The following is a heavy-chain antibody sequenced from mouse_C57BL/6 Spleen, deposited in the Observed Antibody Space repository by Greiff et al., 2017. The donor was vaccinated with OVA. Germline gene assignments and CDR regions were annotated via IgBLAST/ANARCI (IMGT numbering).Heavy chain of an antibody. J-gene: IGHJ1*03. CDR3: ERTLLGRYCDV. D-gene: IGHD4-1*01. Sequence: QVQLQQPGAELVKPGASVKMSCKASGYTFTSYWITWVKQRPGQGLEWIGDIYPGSGSTNYNDKFKSKATLTVDTSSSPAYMQLRRLTSEDAAVDYCERTLLGRYCDVWGTGTTVTVSS. V-gene: IGHV1-55*01. CDR2: IYPGSGST. CDR1: GYTFTSYW.